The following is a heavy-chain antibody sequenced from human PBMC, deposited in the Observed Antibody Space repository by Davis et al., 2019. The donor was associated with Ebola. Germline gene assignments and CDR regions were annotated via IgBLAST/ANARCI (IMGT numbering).Heavy chain of an antibody. V-gene: IGHV1-69*13. D-gene: IGHD3-10*01. J-gene: IGHJ5*02. CDR2: IIPIFGTA. CDR3: ARSITMVRGHGWFDP. CDR1: GGTFSSYA. Sequence: SVKVSCKASGGTFSSYAISWVRQAPGQGLEWMGGIIPIFGTANYAQKFQGRVTITADESTSTAYMELSSLRSEDTAVYYCARSITMVRGHGWFDPWGQGTLVTVSS.